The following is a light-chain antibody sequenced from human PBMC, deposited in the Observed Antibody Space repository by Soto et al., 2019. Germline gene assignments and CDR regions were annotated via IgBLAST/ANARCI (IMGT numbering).Light chain of an antibody. CDR2: SNN. Sequence: QPVLTQPPSASGTPGQRVTISCSGSSSNIGRNTVNWYQQLPGTAPKLLIDSNNQRPSGVPDRFSGSKSGTSAPLAISGLQSEDEADYYCAAWDDSLVGLVFGGGTKVTVL. CDR1: SSNIGRNT. J-gene: IGLJ3*02. CDR3: AAWDDSLVGLV. V-gene: IGLV1-44*01.